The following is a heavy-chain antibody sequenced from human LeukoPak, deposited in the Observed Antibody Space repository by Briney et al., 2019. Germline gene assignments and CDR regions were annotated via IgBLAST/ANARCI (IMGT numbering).Heavy chain of an antibody. CDR1: GGTFSSYA. CDR2: IIPIFGTA. D-gene: IGHD3-10*01. CDR3: ARELVRGVIITYNYYYGMDV. J-gene: IGHJ6*02. V-gene: IGHV1-69*13. Sequence: SVKVSCKASGGTFSSYAISWVRQAPGQGLEWMGGIIPIFGTANYAQKFQGRVTITADESTSTAYMELSSLRSEDTAVYYCARELVRGVIITYNYYYGMDVWGQGTTVTVSS.